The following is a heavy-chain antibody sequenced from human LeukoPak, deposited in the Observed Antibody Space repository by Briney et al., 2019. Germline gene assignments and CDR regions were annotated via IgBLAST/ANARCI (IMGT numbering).Heavy chain of an antibody. CDR1: GFTFSSYA. CDR3: AKDFRVEGSGWWEGLQLRYYYYGMDV. J-gene: IGHJ6*02. D-gene: IGHD6-19*01. CDR2: ISGSGGST. V-gene: IGHV3-23*01. Sequence: GGSLRLSCAASGFTFSSYAMSWVRQTPGKGLEWVSAISGSGGSTYYADSVKGRFTISRDNSKNTLYLQMNSLRAEDTAVYYCAKDFRVEGSGWWEGLQLRYYYYGMDVWGQGTTVTVSS.